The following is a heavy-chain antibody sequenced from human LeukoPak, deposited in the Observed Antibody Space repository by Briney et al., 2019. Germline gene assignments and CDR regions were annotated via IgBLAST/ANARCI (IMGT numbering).Heavy chain of an antibody. CDR3: ARGLDTYKSGVD. Sequence: SETLSLTCAVYGGSFRGYYCTWMRQPPGKGLEWIGEIHPSGSTNYNPSLMSRVTLSLDTSKNQFSLRLSSVTAADTAVYFCARGLDTYKSGVDWGQGTLVTVSS. D-gene: IGHD1-26*01. CDR2: IHPSGST. J-gene: IGHJ4*02. CDR1: GGSFRGYY. V-gene: IGHV4-34*01.